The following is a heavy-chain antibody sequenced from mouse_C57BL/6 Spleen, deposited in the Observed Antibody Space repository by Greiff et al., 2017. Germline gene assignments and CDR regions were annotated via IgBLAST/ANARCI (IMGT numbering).Heavy chain of an antibody. Sequence: VQLQQSGAELVKPGASVKLSCTASGYTFTSYWMHWVKQRPGRGLAWIGWIDPNRGGTKYNEKFKSKATLTVDQPTSTAYMQLSSLTSEDAAIYDCATNYYVRKSYLDYWGQGTSLTVSS. CDR3: ATNYYVRKSYLDY. V-gene: IGHV1-72*01. CDR1: GYTFTSYW. D-gene: IGHD1-1*01. CDR2: IDPNRGGT. J-gene: IGHJ2*02.